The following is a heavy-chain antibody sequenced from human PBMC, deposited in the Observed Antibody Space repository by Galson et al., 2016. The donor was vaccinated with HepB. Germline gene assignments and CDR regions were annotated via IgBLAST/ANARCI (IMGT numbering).Heavy chain of an antibody. J-gene: IGHJ5*02. V-gene: IGHV3-9*01. D-gene: IGHD3-10*01. CDR3: AKPLTLLRGVLAS. CDR2: ISWNSGNI. CDR1: GFAFDDYA. Sequence: LRLSCAASGFAFDDYAMHWVRQAPGKGLEWVSGISWNSGNIGYVDSVKGRFTISRDNAKESLFLQMNSLSPEETALYYCAKPLTLLRGVLASWGQGTLVTVSS.